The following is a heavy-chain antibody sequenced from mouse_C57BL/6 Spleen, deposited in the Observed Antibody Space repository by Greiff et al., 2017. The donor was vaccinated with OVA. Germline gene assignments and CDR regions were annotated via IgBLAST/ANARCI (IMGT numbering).Heavy chain of an antibody. D-gene: IGHD1-1*01. V-gene: IGHV3-6*01. CDR1: GYSITSGYY. J-gene: IGHJ1*03. CDR3: ARPLYGSSYDWYFDV. CDR2: ISYDGSN. Sequence: EVQRVESGPGLVKPSQSLSLTCSVPGYSITSGYYWHWIRQFPGNKLEWMGYISYDGSNNYNPSLKNRISITRDTSKNQFFLKLNSVTTEDTATYYCARPLYGSSYDWYFDVWGTGTTVTVSS.